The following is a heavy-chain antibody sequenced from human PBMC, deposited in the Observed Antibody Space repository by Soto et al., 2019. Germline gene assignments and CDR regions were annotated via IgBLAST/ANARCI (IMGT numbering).Heavy chain of an antibody. CDR2: ITGGGNT. V-gene: IGHV3-23*01. D-gene: IGHD6-6*01. CDR1: GFTFTNYA. CDR3: AKVPWGSSRTGGFDF. J-gene: IGHJ4*02. Sequence: EVQLLESGGGLVQPGGSLRLSCAASGFTFTNYAMNWVRQAPGKGLEWVSAITGGGNTYYADSVKGRFTISRDSFERPLYLQMNSLKAEDTAVYYCAKVPWGSSRTGGFDFWGQGSLVTVSS.